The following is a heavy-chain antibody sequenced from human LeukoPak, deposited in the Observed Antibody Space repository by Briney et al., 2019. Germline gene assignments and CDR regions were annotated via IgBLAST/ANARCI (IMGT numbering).Heavy chain of an antibody. CDR2: INHSGST. J-gene: IGHJ4*02. Sequence: SETLSLTCAVYGGSFSGYYWSWIRQPPGKGLEWIGEINHSGSTNYNPPLKSRVTISVDTSKNQFSLKLSSVTTADTAVYYCAREKYYDFWSGYYTRFDYWGQGTLVTVSS. V-gene: IGHV4-34*01. D-gene: IGHD3-3*01. CDR1: GGSFSGYY. CDR3: AREKYYDFWSGYYTRFDY.